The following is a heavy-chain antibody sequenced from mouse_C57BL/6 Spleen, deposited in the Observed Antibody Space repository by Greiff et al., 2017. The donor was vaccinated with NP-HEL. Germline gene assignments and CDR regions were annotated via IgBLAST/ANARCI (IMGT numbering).Heavy chain of an antibody. D-gene: IGHD1-1*01. V-gene: IGHV5-4*01. J-gene: IGHJ1*03. CDR1: GFTFSSYA. Sequence: EVQVVESGGGLVKPGGSLKLSCAASGFTFSSYAMSWVRQTPEKRLEWVATISDGGSYTYYPDNVKGRFTISRDNAKNNLYLQMSHLKSEDTAMYYCARGIYYYGSSHWYFDVWGTGTTVTVSS. CDR2: ISDGGSYT. CDR3: ARGIYYYGSSHWYFDV.